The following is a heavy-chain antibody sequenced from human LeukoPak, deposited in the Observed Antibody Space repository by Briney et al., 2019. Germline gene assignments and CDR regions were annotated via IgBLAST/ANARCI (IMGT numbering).Heavy chain of an antibody. Sequence: HPGGSLRLSCAASGFTFSSYGMHWVRQAPGKGLEWVAVISYDGSNKYYADSVKGRFTISRDNSKNTLYLQMNSLRAEDTAVYYCAKGAEWGFGDYEAIDYWGQGTLVTVSS. J-gene: IGHJ4*02. CDR3: AKGAEWGFGDYEAIDY. V-gene: IGHV3-30*18. D-gene: IGHD3-10*01. CDR2: ISYDGSNK. CDR1: GFTFSSYG.